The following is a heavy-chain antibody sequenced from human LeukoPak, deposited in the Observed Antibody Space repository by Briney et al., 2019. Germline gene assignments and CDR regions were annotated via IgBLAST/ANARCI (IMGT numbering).Heavy chain of an antibody. Sequence: SETLSLXCTVSGGSISTYFWTWIRQPPGKELEWVGYIYYSGSTHYNSSLKSRVSISIDTSNNQFSLQLNSVTAADTAVYYCARSSKTYYKDVWGRGTTVTVSS. CDR2: IYYSGST. J-gene: IGHJ6*03. CDR3: ARSSKTYYKDV. CDR1: GGSISTYF. V-gene: IGHV4-59*13.